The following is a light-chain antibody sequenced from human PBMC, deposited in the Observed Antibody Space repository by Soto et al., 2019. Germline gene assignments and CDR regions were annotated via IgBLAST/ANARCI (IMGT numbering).Light chain of an antibody. Sequence: QSALTQPPSASGSPGQSVTISCTGTSSDVGGYNYVSWYQQHPGKAPKLMIYEVSKRPSGXXXXXSGSKSGNTASLTVSGXXXEXXXXXXXSSYAGSNNLGVFGGGTKLTVL. CDR3: SSYAGSNNLGV. J-gene: IGLJ2*01. V-gene: IGLV2-8*01. CDR2: EVS. CDR1: SSDVGGYNY.